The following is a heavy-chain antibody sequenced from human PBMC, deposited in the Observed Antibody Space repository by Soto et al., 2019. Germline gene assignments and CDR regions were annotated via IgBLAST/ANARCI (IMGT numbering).Heavy chain of an antibody. CDR2: ISYDGSNK. D-gene: IGHD3-22*01. V-gene: IGHV3-30*03. Sequence: QVQLVESGGGVVQPGRSLRLSCAASGFTFSSYGMHWVRQAPGKGLEWVAVISYDGSNKYYADSVKGRFTISRDNSKNTLYLQMNSLRAEDTAVYYCAFPRSGYYYAFDYWGQGTLVTVSS. CDR1: GFTFSSYG. J-gene: IGHJ4*02. CDR3: AFPRSGYYYAFDY.